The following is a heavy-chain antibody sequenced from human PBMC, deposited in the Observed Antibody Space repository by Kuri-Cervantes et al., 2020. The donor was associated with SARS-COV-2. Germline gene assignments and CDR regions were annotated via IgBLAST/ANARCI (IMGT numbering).Heavy chain of an antibody. CDR3: ARDGRAITIFGVVTTGGMDV. D-gene: IGHD3-3*01. CDR2: IYHSGST. CDR1: GYSISSGYY. Sequence: GSLRLSCAVSGYSISSGYYWGWIRQPPGKGLEWIGSIYHSGSTYYNPSPKSRVTISVDTSKNQFSLKPSSVTAADTAVYYCARDGRAITIFGVVTTGGMDVWGQGTTVTVSS. J-gene: IGHJ6*02. V-gene: IGHV4-38-2*02.